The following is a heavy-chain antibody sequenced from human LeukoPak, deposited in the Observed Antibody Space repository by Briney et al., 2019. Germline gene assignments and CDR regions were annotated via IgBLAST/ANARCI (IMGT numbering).Heavy chain of an antibody. Sequence: ASVKVSCKASGHTFTSYAMNWVRQAPGQGLEWMGWINTNTGNPTYAQGFTGRFVFSLDTSVSTAYLQISSLKAEDTAVYYCAREFWYCSGGSCYSPSYYYGMDVWGQGTTVTVSS. J-gene: IGHJ6*02. CDR3: AREFWYCSGGSCYSPSYYYGMDV. V-gene: IGHV7-4-1*02. D-gene: IGHD2-15*01. CDR1: GHTFTSYA. CDR2: INTNTGNP.